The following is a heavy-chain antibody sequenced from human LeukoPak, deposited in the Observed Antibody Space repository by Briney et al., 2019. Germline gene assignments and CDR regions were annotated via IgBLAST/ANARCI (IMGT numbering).Heavy chain of an antibody. Sequence: GEPLQISCQGSGSPFTNYWIGWVRQMPGKGLEWMGIIYPGDSDTTYSPSFQGQVTIPADKSISTAYLQWTSLKASDSAMYYCARVLIRGDEIDYWGQGSLVTVCS. V-gene: IGHV5-51*01. CDR3: ARVLIRGDEIDY. J-gene: IGHJ4*02. CDR1: GSPFTNYW. D-gene: IGHD2-21*01. CDR2: IYPGDSDT.